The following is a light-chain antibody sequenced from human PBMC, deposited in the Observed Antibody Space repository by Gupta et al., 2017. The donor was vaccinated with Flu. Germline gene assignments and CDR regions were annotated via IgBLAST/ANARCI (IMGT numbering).Light chain of an antibody. J-gene: IGKJ1*01. Sequence: NCKSSHIGFYRSNNQNSISWYQQKPGQPPKFLIYCASTRASGVPDRFSGSGSGTDFTLTINSLQAEDVAVYYCQQYYNTPQTFGQGTKVEIK. CDR2: CAS. CDR1: HIGFYRSNNQNS. V-gene: IGKV4-1*01. CDR3: QQYYNTPQT.